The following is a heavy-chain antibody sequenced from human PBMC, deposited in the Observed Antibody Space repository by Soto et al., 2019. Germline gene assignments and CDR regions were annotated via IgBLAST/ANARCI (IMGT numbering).Heavy chain of an antibody. V-gene: IGHV1-69*13. D-gene: IGHD3-16*01. CDR3: ALFESDDDVWGSFRS. CDR1: GGTFSSYA. J-gene: IGHJ5*02. Sequence: GASVKVSCKASGGTFSSYAISWVRQAPGQGLEWMGGIIPLFGKPSYAQKFQGRLIISADASTNRAYLDLYSLTTEDAGIYYCALFESDDDVWGSFRSWGQGTPVTVS. CDR2: IIPLFGKP.